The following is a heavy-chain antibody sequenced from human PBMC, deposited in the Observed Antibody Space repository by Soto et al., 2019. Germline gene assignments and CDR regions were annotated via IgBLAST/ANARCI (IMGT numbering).Heavy chain of an antibody. Sequence: QVQLVQSGAEVKKPGASVKVSCKVSGYTLTELSMHWVRQAPGKGLEWMGGFDPEDGETIYAQKCRGGATMTEETSKTTANMELGGLRSEDTAGYYCATALRGCRGGSCYWGGDAFDIWGQGTMVTVSS. CDR1: GYTLTELS. CDR3: ATALRGCRGGSCYWGGDAFDI. CDR2: FDPEDGET. J-gene: IGHJ3*02. D-gene: IGHD2-15*01. V-gene: IGHV1-24*01.